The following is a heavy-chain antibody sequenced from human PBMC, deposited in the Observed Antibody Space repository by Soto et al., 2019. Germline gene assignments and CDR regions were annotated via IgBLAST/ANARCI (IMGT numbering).Heavy chain of an antibody. CDR2: ISNSGDGT. CDR1: GFTFSSYG. CDR3: AKKTPGSAPFDN. J-gene: IGHJ4*02. Sequence: GGSLRLSCAASGFTFSSYGMNWVRQAPGKGLEWVSGISNSGDGTSYADSVKGRFTISRDNSKDALYLQMNSLRAEDTAVYYCAKKTPGSAPFDNWGQGTLVTVSS. D-gene: IGHD2-15*01. V-gene: IGHV3-23*01.